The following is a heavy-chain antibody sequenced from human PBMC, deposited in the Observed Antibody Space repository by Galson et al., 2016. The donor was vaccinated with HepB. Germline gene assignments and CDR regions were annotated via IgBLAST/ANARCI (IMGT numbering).Heavy chain of an antibody. V-gene: IGHV3-7*03. J-gene: IGHJ4*02. CDR2: IKQDGSEK. CDR3: ARDRGGTYSNCFDY. D-gene: IGHD1-26*01. CDR1: GFTFSRSW. Sequence: SLRLSCAASGFTFSRSWMSWVRQAPGKGLEWVANIKQDGSEKYYVDSVKGRFTISRDNVKNSLYLQINSLSAEDTAVYYCARDRGGTYSNCFDYWGQGTMVTVSS.